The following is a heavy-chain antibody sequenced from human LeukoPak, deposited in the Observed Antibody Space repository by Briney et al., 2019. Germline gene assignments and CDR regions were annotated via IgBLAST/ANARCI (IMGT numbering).Heavy chain of an antibody. V-gene: IGHV3-30-3*01. CDR2: ISYDGSNK. D-gene: IGHD3-10*01. CDR3: ARGAGYYYYYGMDV. Sequence: HPGGSLRLSCAASGFTFSSYAMHWVRQAPGKGLEWVAVISYDGSNKYYADSVKGRFTISRDNSKSTLYLQMNSLRAEDTAVYYCARGAGYYYYYGMDVWGQGTTVTVSS. J-gene: IGHJ6*02. CDR1: GFTFSSYA.